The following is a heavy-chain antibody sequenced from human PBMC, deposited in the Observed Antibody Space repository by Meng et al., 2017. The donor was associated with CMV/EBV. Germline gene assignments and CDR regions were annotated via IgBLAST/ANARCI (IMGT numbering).Heavy chain of an antibody. CDR1: GFTFSSYE. D-gene: IGHD5/OR15-5a*01. CDR3: ARAPAVYDEDYGMDI. CDR2: ISSSGSTI. V-gene: IGHV3-48*03. J-gene: IGHJ6*02. Sequence: GGSLRLSCAASGFTFSSYEMNWVRQAPGKGLEWVLYISSSGSTIYYADSVKGRFTMSRDNAKNSLYRQMNSLRAEDTAVYYGARAPAVYDEDYGMDIWGQGTTVTVSS.